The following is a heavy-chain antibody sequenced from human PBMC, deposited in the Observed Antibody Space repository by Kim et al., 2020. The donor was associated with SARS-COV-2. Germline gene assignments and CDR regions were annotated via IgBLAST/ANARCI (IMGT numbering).Heavy chain of an antibody. J-gene: IGHJ3*02. Sequence: GGSLRLSCAASGFTFSSYGMHWVRQAPGKGLEWVAVIWYDGSNKYYADSVKGRFTISRDNSKNTLYLQMNSLRAEDTAVYYCARDFLTVYSSSGAFDIWGQGTMVTVSS. CDR1: GFTFSSYG. CDR3: ARDFLTVYSSSGAFDI. CDR2: IWYDGSNK. V-gene: IGHV3-33*01. D-gene: IGHD6-6*01.